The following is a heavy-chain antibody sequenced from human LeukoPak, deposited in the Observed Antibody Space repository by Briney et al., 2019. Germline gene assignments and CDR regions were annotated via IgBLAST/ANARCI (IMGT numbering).Heavy chain of an antibody. Sequence: GGSLRPSCAASGFTVSSNYMSWVRQAPGKGLEWVSVIYSGGSTYYADSVKGRFTISRDNSKNTLYLQMNSLRAEDTAVYYCARDRNRVRGYYYGMDVWGQGTTVTVSS. CDR1: GFTVSSNY. V-gene: IGHV3-66*02. J-gene: IGHJ6*02. CDR3: ARDRNRVRGYYYGMDV. D-gene: IGHD3-10*01. CDR2: IYSGGST.